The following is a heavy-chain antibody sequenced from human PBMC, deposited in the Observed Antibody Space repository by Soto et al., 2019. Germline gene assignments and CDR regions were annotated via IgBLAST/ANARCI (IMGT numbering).Heavy chain of an antibody. Sequence: GSLRLSCAASGFTFSSYAMSWVRQAPGKGLEWVSAISGSGGSTYYADSVKGRFTISRDNSKNSLYLQMNSLRAKDTAVYYCARVFSDYSNWFDPWGQGTLVTVSS. J-gene: IGHJ5*02. V-gene: IGHV3-23*01. CDR1: GFTFSSYA. D-gene: IGHD4-17*01. CDR3: ARVFSDYSNWFDP. CDR2: ISGSGGST.